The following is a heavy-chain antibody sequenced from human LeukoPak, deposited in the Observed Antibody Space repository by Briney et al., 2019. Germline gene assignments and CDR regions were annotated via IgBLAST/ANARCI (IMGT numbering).Heavy chain of an antibody. CDR1: GFTFSSYW. CDR3: ARGVSAGDYPPPDY. V-gene: IGHV3-30-3*01. Sequence: GGSLRLSCAASGFTFSSYWMNWVRQAPGKGLEWVAVISYDGSNKYYADSVKGRFTISRDNSKNTLYLQMNSLRAEDTAVYYCARGVSAGDYPPPDYWGQGTLVTVSS. J-gene: IGHJ4*02. D-gene: IGHD4-17*01. CDR2: ISYDGSNK.